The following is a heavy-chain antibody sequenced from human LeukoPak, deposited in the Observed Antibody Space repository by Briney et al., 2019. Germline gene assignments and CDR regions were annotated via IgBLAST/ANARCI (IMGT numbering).Heavy chain of an antibody. D-gene: IGHD3-9*01. CDR1: GGTFSSYA. CDR2: IIPIFGTA. J-gene: IGHJ3*02. V-gene: IGHV1-69*13. CDR3: ARGTVSRYFDWLLWDAFDI. Sequence: ASVKVSCKASGGTFSSYAISWVRQAPGQGLEWMGRIIPIFGTANYAQKFQGRVTITADESTSTAYMELSSLRSEDTAVYYCARGTVSRYFDWLLWDAFDIWGQGTMVTVSS.